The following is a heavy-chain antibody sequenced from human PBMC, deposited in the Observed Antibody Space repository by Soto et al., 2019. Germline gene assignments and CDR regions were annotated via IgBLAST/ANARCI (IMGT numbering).Heavy chain of an antibody. CDR1: GGSISSSRCH. V-gene: IGHV4-39*01. J-gene: IGHJ6*02. D-gene: IGHD3-16*01. CDR2: IYYSGYT. Sequence: PSETLSLTCTVSGGSISSSRCHWGWIRQPPGKGLEWIGRIYYSGYTYYNPSLKSRVTISVDTSKNQFSLKLSSVTAADTAVYYCARHNGPLYVGYYSDLDVWGPGTTVTGSS. CDR3: ARHNGPLYVGYYSDLDV.